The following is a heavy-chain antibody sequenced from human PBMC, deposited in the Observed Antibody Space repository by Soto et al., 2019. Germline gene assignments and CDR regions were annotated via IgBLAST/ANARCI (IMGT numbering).Heavy chain of an antibody. CDR3: ARKAWTRLDY. CDR1: GGSLSTPVW. CDR2: VFHSGSA. Sequence: QLQLQESGPGLVKPSGTLSLTCGVSGGSLSTPVWWSWVRLPPGKGLEWIGEVFHSGSANYNPSPQSRVTISLDKSTNQFSLRLSSVTAADTAVYYCARKAWTRLDYWGQGALVTVSS. D-gene: IGHD1-1*01. J-gene: IGHJ4*02. V-gene: IGHV4-4*02.